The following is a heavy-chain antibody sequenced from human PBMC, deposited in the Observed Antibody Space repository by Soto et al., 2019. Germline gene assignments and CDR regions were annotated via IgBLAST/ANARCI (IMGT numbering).Heavy chain of an antibody. CDR3: ETLLVGNGGRGS. Sequence: QVRLQESGPGLLKPSETLSLTCSVSGDFVSSDSYHWSWIRQPPGKALEWIGDFSDRGDSNSHPSPKSRLTILIDRSTSELSLRVSSVTAADTALYYCETLLVGNGGRGSGGEGILVTVYS. CDR1: GDFVSSDSYH. D-gene: IGHD2-2*01. CDR2: FSDRGDS. V-gene: IGHV4-61*01. J-gene: IGHJ4*02.